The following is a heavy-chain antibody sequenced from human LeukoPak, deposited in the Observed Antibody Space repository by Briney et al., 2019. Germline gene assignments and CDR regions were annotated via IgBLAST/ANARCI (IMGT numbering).Heavy chain of an antibody. CDR3: AIQPWGSGNNWYFDL. CDR2: ISPNSGGT. V-gene: IGHV1-2*02. D-gene: IGHD7-27*01. CDR1: GYPFTDYY. Sequence: ASVKVSCKASGYPFTDYYMHWVRQAPGQGLEWMGWISPNSGGTDYAQKFQGRVTMTRDTSISTTYVELSSLTSDDTAVYYCAIQPWGSGNNWYFDLWGRGTLVTVSS. J-gene: IGHJ2*01.